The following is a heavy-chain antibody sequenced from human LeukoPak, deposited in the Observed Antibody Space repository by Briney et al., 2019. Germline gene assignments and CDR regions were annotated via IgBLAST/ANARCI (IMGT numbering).Heavy chain of an antibody. J-gene: IGHJ5*02. V-gene: IGHV3-30*02. CDR1: GFTFSSYG. CDR2: IRYDGNAK. D-gene: IGHD1-20*01. Sequence: GGSLRLSCAASGFTFSSYGMHWVRQAPGKGLEWVAFIRYDGNAKYYADSVKGRFTISRVNSKNTLYLQMNSLRVEDTALYYCASGITGTWGQGTLVIVSS. CDR3: ASGITGT.